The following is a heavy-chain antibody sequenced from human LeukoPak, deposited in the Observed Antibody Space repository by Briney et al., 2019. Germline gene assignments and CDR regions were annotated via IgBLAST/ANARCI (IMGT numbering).Heavy chain of an antibody. D-gene: IGHD4-17*01. CDR2: IIPIFGTA. CDR3: ARRGSVTKIAPFDY. Sequence: GASVKVSCKASGGTFSSYAISWVRQAPGQGLEWMGGIIPIFGTANYAQKFQGRVTITADKSTSTAYMELSSLRSKDTAVYYCARRGSVTKIAPFDYWGQGTLVTVSS. J-gene: IGHJ4*02. V-gene: IGHV1-69*06. CDR1: GGTFSSYA.